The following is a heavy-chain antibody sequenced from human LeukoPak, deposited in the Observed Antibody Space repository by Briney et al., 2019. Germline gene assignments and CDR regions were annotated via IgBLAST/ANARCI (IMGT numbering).Heavy chain of an antibody. V-gene: IGHV4-4*07. Sequence: PETLSLTCTVSGGSTSVYFWSWIRQPAGKGLEWIGRIYSSGSNNYNPSLKSRVTMSLDTSKNPLSLNLSSVTAADTAVYYCAREPTSGREPTSGRPLDYWGQGTLVTVSS. CDR3: AREPTSGREPTSGRPLDY. CDR1: GGSTSVYF. CDR2: IYSSGSN. J-gene: IGHJ4*02. D-gene: IGHD5-12*01.